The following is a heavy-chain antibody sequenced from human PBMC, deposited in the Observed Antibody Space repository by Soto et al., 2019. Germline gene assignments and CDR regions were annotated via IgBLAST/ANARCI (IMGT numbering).Heavy chain of an antibody. CDR1: GFTFSRQA. D-gene: IGHD2-15*01. J-gene: IGHJ4*02. V-gene: IGHV3-33*01. CDR3: ATGFLGLCTGGNCPLDY. Sequence: GGSLRLSXAASGFTFSRQAMHWVRQAPGRGLEWVAVIWYHGIDKYYADSVKGRFTISRDNSKNTVYLQMNSLRGEDTAVYYCATGFLGLCTGGNCPLDYWGQGTLVTVSS. CDR2: IWYHGIDK.